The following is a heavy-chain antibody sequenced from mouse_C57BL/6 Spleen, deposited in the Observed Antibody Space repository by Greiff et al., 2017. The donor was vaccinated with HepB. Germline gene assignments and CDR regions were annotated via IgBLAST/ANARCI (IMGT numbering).Heavy chain of an antibody. J-gene: IGHJ1*03. D-gene: IGHD1-1*01. V-gene: IGHV1-15*01. CDR2: IDPETGGT. Sequence: QVQLQQSGAELVRPGASVTLSCKASGYTFTDYEMHWVQQTPVHGLEWIGAIDPETGGTAYNQKFKGKAILTADKSSSTAYMELRSLTSEDSAVYYCTRYYGSSSYWYFDVWGTGTTVTVAS. CDR3: TRYYGSSSYWYFDV. CDR1: GYTFTDYE.